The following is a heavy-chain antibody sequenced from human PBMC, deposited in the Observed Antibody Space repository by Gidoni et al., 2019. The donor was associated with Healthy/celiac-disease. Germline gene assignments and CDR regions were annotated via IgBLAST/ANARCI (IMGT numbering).Heavy chain of an antibody. D-gene: IGHD5-18*01. Sequence: AASGFTFSSYGMHWVRQAPGKGLEWVAVISYDGSNKYYADSVKGRFTISRDNSKNTLYLQMNSLRAEDTAVYYCAKDKSEGIQLWLFSYYYGMDVWGQGTTVTVSS. V-gene: IGHV3-30*18. CDR3: AKDKSEGIQLWLFSYYYGMDV. CDR1: GFTFSSYG. J-gene: IGHJ6*02. CDR2: ISYDGSNK.